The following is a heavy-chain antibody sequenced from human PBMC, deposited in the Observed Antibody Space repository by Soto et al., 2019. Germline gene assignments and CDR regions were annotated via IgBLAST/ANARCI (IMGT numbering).Heavy chain of an antibody. CDR2: IIPIFGTA. J-gene: IGHJ4*02. Sequence: EASVKVSCKASGYTFTSYDINWVRQATGQGLEWMGGIIPIFGTANYAQKFQGRVTITADESTSTAYMELSSLRSEDTAVYYCARDVIAAAGTAGWGQGTLVTVSS. CDR3: ARDVIAAAGTAG. V-gene: IGHV1-69*13. D-gene: IGHD6-13*01. CDR1: GYTFTSYD.